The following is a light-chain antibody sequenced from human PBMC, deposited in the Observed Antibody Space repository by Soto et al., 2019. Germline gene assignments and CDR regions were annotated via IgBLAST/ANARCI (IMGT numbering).Light chain of an antibody. CDR3: GTWDSSLSVVV. V-gene: IGLV1-51*01. Sequence: QSVLTQPPSVSAAPGQTVTMSCSGSSSNIGNNYVSWYQQLPGTAPKLLIYDNNKRPSGIPDRFSGSKSGTSATLDITGLKTGDEAYYYCGTWDSSLSVVVFGGGTELTVL. CDR2: DNN. CDR1: SSNIGNNY. J-gene: IGLJ2*01.